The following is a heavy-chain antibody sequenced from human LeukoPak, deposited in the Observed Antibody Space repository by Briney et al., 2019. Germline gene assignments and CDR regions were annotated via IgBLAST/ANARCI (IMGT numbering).Heavy chain of an antibody. D-gene: IGHD3-16*01. CDR2: IYYSGST. V-gene: IGHV4-39*01. CDR3: ARLWLVWYYFDY. J-gene: IGHJ4*02. CDR1: GGSISSSSYY. Sequence: SETLSLTCTVSGGSISSSSYYWGWIRQPPGKGLEWIGSIYYSGSTYYNPSLKSRVTISVDTSKNQFSLKLSSVTAADTAVYYCARLWLVWYYFDYWGQGTLVTVSS.